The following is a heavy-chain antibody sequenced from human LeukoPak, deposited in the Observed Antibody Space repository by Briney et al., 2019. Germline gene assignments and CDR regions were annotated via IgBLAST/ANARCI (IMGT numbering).Heavy chain of an antibody. CDR3: ARGPVGRFLEWFTMPNAFDI. CDR2: ISAYNGNT. V-gene: IGHV1-18*01. J-gene: IGHJ3*02. CDR1: GYTFTSYG. D-gene: IGHD3-3*01. Sequence: ASVKVSCKASGYTFTSYGISWVRQAPGQGLEWMGWISAYNGNTNYAQKLQGRVTMTTDTSTSTAYMELRSLRSDDTAVYYCARGPVGRFLEWFTMPNAFDIWGQGTMVTVSS.